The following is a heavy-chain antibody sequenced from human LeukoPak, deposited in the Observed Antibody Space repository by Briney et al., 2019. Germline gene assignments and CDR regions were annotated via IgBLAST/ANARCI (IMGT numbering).Heavy chain of an antibody. CDR1: GFTVSSNY. CDR3: ARGALLYCFDY. J-gene: IGHJ4*02. Sequence: GGSLRLSCAASGFTVSSNYMSWVRQAPGKGLEWVSVIYSGGSTSYADSVKGRFTISRDNSKNTLYLQMNSLRAEDTAVYYCARGALLYCFDYWGQGTLVTVSS. V-gene: IGHV3-53*01. CDR2: IYSGGST. D-gene: IGHD2-21*01.